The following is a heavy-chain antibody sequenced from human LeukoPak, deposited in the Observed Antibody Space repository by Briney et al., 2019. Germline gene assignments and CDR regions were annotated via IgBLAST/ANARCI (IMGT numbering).Heavy chain of an antibody. CDR2: ISSSGTYI. V-gene: IGHV3-21*01. J-gene: IGHJ4*02. CDR1: GFSFSGSG. D-gene: IGHD5-18*01. CDR3: ARGSGVQVWSSLDY. Sequence: GGSLRLSCVASGFSFSGSGMHWVRQAPGKGLEWVSSISSSGTYIYYADSVRGRFTISRDNAKNSLHLQMNSLRAEDTAVYYCARGSGVQVWSSLDYWGQGTLVTVSS.